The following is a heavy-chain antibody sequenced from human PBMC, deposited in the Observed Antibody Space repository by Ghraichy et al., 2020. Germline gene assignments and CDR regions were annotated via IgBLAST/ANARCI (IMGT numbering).Heavy chain of an antibody. V-gene: IGHV4-59*01. CDR3: AREGYCSGGSCLEYFDL. D-gene: IGHD2-15*01. CDR2: IYYSGST. J-gene: IGHJ2*01. CDR1: GGSISSYY. Sequence: SETLSLTCTVSGGSISSYYWSWIRQPPGKGLEWIGYIYYSGSTNYNPSLKSRVTISVDTSKNQFSLKLSSVTAADTAVYYCAREGYCSGGSCLEYFDLWGRGTLVTVSS.